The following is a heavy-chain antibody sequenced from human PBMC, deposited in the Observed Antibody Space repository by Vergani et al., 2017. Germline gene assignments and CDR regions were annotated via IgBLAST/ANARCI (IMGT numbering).Heavy chain of an antibody. J-gene: IGHJ3*02. CDR1: GFTFSSYS. V-gene: IGHV3-7*01. CDR2: IKQDGSEK. Sequence: EVQLVESGGGLVQPGGSLRLSCAASGFTFSSYSMSWVRQAPGKGLEWVANIKQDGSEKYYVDSVKGRFTISRDNAKNSLYLQRNSLRAEDTAVYYCAGVLAGFAGSFNMWGQGTMVTVSS. D-gene: IGHD3-9*01. CDR3: AGVLAGFAGSFNM.